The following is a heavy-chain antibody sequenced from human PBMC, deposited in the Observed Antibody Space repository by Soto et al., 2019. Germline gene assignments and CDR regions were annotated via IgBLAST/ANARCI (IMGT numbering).Heavy chain of an antibody. Sequence: PGGSLRLSCAASGFTFSDYYMSWIRQAPGKGLDWVSYISSSGSTIYYADSVKGRFTISRDNAKNSLYLQMNSLRAEYSAVYYCASKQLVLGDGFDIWGQGTMVTVSS. CDR3: ASKQLVLGDGFDI. CDR1: GFTFSDYY. CDR2: ISSSGSTI. J-gene: IGHJ3*02. D-gene: IGHD6-13*01. V-gene: IGHV3-11*01.